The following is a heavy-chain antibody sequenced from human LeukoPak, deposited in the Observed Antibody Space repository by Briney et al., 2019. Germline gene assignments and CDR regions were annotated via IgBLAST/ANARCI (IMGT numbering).Heavy chain of an antibody. J-gene: IGHJ4*02. CDR1: GFTFSSYG. D-gene: IGHD5-12*01. CDR2: ISYDGSNK. Sequence: GGSLRLSCAASGFTFSSYGMHWVRQAPGKGLEWVAVISYDGSNKYYADSVKGRFTISRDNSKNTLYLQMNSLRAEDTAVYYCVASHRHFLRWGQGTLVTVSS. V-gene: IGHV3-30*03. CDR3: VASHRHFLR.